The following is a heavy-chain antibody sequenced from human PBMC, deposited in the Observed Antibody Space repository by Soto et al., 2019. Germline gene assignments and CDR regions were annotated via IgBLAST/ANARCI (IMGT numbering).Heavy chain of an antibody. CDR1: GGSISSDDYY. V-gene: IGHV4-30-4*01. J-gene: IGHJ1*01. D-gene: IGHD3-22*01. CDR3: ARDLDGLHDDTSGPFPRPG. CDR2: IHSSGSI. Sequence: TLSLTCTVSGGSISSDDYYWSWIRQAPGRGLEWIGYIHSSGSIYYNPSLKSRATMSIDTAGNQFSLKVSTVTVAETAVYYCARDLDGLHDDTSGPFPRPGWGQGTLVTVSS.